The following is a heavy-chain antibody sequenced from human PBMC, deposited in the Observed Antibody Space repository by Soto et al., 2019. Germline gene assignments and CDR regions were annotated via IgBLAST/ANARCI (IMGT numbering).Heavy chain of an antibody. CDR1: GFTFSDHY. V-gene: IGHV3-64D*08. CDR3: VKIVSGIYYYYGMDV. Sequence: GGSLRLSCAASGFTFSDHYMHWVRQAPGKGLEYVSAISSNGGSTYYADSVKGRFTISRDNSKNTLYLQMSSLRAEDTAVYYCVKIVSGIYYYYGMDVWGQGTTVTVSS. D-gene: IGHD2-15*01. J-gene: IGHJ6*02. CDR2: ISSNGGST.